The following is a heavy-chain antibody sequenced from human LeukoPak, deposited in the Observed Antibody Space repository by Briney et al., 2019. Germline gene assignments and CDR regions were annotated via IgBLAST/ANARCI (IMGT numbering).Heavy chain of an antibody. CDR3: ARGYSGYANFDY. D-gene: IGHD5-12*01. Sequence: GGSLRLSCAASGFTFSSYSMNWVRQAPGKGLEWVSSSSSSYICYADSVKGRFTISRDNAKNSLYLQMNSLRAEDTAVYYCARGYSGYANFDYWGQGTLVTVSS. CDR1: GFTFSSYS. J-gene: IGHJ4*02. V-gene: IGHV3-21*01. CDR2: SSSSYI.